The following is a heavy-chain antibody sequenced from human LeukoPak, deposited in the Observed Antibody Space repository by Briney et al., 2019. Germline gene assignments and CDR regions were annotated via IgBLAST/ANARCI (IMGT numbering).Heavy chain of an antibody. CDR3: ARGGYVIVRDWFDP. D-gene: IGHD3-16*01. CDR2: INPNSGDT. Sequence: ASVKVSCKASGYTLTGYYMHWVRQAPGQGLEWMVCINPNSGDTKYAQKFQGRVTLTRDTSMNTAYMDLSRLRSDDTAIYYCARGGYVIVRDWFDPWGQGTLVTVSS. CDR1: GYTLTGYY. J-gene: IGHJ5*02. V-gene: IGHV1-2*02.